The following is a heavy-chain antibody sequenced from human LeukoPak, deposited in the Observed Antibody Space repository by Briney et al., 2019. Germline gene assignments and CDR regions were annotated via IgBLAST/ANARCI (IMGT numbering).Heavy chain of an antibody. CDR1: GYSISSGYY. CDR3: AREPYYYESSGSTAP. V-gene: IGHV4-38-2*02. CDR2: IYHSGST. Sequence: SETLSLTCTVSGYSISSGYYWGWIRQPPGKGLEWIASIYHSGSTYYNSSLKSRVTMSVDTSKNQFSLKLSSVTAADTAVYSCAREPYYYESSGSTAPWGQGTLVIVSS. J-gene: IGHJ5*02. D-gene: IGHD3-22*01.